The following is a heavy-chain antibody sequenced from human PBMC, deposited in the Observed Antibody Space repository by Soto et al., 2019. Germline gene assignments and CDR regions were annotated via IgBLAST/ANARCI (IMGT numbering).Heavy chain of an antibody. CDR3: TTSLQNHYYYYYGMDV. J-gene: IGHJ6*02. V-gene: IGHV3-15*01. D-gene: IGHD4-4*01. CDR2: TKSKTDGGTT. CDR1: GFTFSNAW. Sequence: EVQLVESGGGLVQPGGSLRLSCAASGFTFSNAWMSWVRQAPGKGLEWVGRTKSKTDGGTTDYAAPVKGRFTISRDDSKNTLYLQMNSLKTEDTAVYYCTTSLQNHYYYYYGMDVWGQGTTVTVSS.